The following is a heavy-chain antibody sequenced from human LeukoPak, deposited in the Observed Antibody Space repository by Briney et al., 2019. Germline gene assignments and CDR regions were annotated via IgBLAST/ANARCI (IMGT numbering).Heavy chain of an antibody. D-gene: IGHD5-18*01. CDR2: IYYSGST. J-gene: IGHJ5*02. CDR1: GCTISSSSYY. V-gene: IGHV4-39*01. CDR3: ASRIAYTISTANWFDP. Sequence: SETLSLTCTVSGCTISSSSYYWVWMRQPPGKGLVWSGSIYYSGSTYYNPSLKSRVTISVDTSKNQFSLKLNSVTAADTAVYYCASRIAYTISTANWFDPWGQGTLVTVSS.